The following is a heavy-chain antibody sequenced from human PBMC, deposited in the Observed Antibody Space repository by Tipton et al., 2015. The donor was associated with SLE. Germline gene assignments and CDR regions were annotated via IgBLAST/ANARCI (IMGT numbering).Heavy chain of an antibody. CDR3: ARGSDGEYVRYFDV. Sequence: TLSLTCTVSGGSISYDYWSWIRQSAGKGLEWIGRIYSSESKDYNPSLKSRLSMSLDASTNQVSLRLSSVTAADTAVYYCARGSDGEYVRYFDVWGRGNLVTVSS. V-gene: IGHV4-4*07. D-gene: IGHD4-17*01. CDR2: IYSSESK. J-gene: IGHJ2*01. CDR1: GGSISYDY.